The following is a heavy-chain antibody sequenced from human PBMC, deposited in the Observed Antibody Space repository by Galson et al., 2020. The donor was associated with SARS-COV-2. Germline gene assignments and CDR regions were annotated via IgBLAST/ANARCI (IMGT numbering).Heavy chain of an antibody. CDR2: INPNSGGT. D-gene: IGHD3-3*01. V-gene: IGHV1-2*04. Sequence: ASVKVSCKASGYTFTGYYMHWVRQAPGQGLEWMGWINPNSGGTNYAQKFQGWVTMTRDTSISTAYMELSRLRSDDTAVYYCARANFWSGYYPSGMDVWGKGTTVTVSS. CDR1: GYTFTGYY. CDR3: ARANFWSGYYPSGMDV. J-gene: IGHJ6*04.